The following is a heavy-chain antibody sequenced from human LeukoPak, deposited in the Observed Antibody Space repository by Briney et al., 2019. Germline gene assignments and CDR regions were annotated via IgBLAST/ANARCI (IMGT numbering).Heavy chain of an antibody. J-gene: IGHJ4*02. D-gene: IGHD6-19*01. Sequence: AASVKVSCKASGYTFTSYAMNWVRQAPGQGLEWMGWINTNTGNPTYAQGFTGRFVFSLDTSVSTAYLQISNLKAEDTAVYYCARAAIAVAGSARSHDYWGQGTLVTVSS. CDR2: INTNTGNP. V-gene: IGHV7-4-1*02. CDR1: GYTFTSYA. CDR3: ARAAIAVAGSARSHDY.